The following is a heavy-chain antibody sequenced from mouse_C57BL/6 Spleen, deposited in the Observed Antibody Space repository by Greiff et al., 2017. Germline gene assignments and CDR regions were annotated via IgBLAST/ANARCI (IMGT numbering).Heavy chain of an antibody. CDR3: ARGTVDYAMDY. CDR1: GYAFTNYL. J-gene: IGHJ4*01. Sequence: VQLQQSGAELVRPGTSVKVSCKASGYAFTNYLIEWVKQRPGQGLEWIGVINPGSGGTNYNEKFKGKATLTADKSSSTAYMQLSSRTSEDSAVYFCARGTVDYAMDYWGQGTSVTVSS. V-gene: IGHV1-54*01. D-gene: IGHD1-1*01. CDR2: INPGSGGT.